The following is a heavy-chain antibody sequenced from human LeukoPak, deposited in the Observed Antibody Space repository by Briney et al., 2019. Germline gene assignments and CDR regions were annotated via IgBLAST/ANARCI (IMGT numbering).Heavy chain of an antibody. Sequence: ASVKVSCKASGYTLTSYGISWVRQAPGQGLEWMGWITTDTGNPTYAQGFTGRFVFSLDTSVTTAYLQITSLEAEDTAMYYCARAARYCSGGSCFSPRTFDIWGQGTMVTVS. V-gene: IGHV7-4-1*02. J-gene: IGHJ3*02. D-gene: IGHD2-15*01. CDR3: ARAARYCSGGSCFSPRTFDI. CDR1: GYTLTSYG. CDR2: ITTDTGNP.